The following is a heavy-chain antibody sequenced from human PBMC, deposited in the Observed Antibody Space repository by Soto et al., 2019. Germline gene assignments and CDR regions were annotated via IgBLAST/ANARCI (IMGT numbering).Heavy chain of an antibody. CDR3: AREGGWDYYYMAV. D-gene: IGHD1-26*01. J-gene: IGHJ6*03. V-gene: IGHV3-48*01. CDR2: ISSSSSTI. CDR1: GFTFSSYS. Sequence: EVQLVESGGGLVQPGGSLRLSCAASGFTFSSYSMNWVRQAPGKGLEWVSYISSSSSTIYYADSVKGRFTISRDHAKNSLYLQMNSLRAGDTAVYYCAREGGWDYYYMAVWAKGPRSPSP.